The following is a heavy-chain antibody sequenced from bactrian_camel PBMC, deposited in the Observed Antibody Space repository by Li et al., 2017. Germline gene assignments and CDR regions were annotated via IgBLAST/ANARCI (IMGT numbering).Heavy chain of an antibody. V-gene: IGHV3S1*01. CDR1: GSTFSDYD. CDR2: ISTGAGNT. D-gene: IGHD5*01. Sequence: HVQLVESGGGFVQPGGSLRLSCAASGSTFSDYDVRWIRQAPGKGLEWVSGISTGAGNTFYADSAKGRFTISRDNAKNTLYLQMNSLETEDTAVYYCATTDGWVPSSLGQGTQVTVS. J-gene: IGHJ4*01.